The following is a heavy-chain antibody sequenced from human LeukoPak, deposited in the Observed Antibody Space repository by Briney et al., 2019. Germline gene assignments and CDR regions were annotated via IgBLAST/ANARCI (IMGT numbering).Heavy chain of an antibody. CDR2: IKQDGSEK. D-gene: IGHD2-21*02. CDR3: ARPAYCGGNCYYFPDY. V-gene: IGHV3-7*01. CDR1: GLTFSSYW. J-gene: IGHJ4*02. Sequence: GGSLRLSCAASGLTFSSYWMSWVRQAPGKGLEWVANIKQDGSEKYYVDSVKGRFTISRDNAKNSLYLQMNSLRAEDTAVYYCARPAYCGGNCYYFPDYWGQGTLVTVSS.